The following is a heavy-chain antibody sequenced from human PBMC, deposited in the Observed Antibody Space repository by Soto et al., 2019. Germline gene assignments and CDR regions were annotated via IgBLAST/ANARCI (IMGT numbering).Heavy chain of an antibody. D-gene: IGHD3-22*01. CDR3: AKVITTRGYWLDP. V-gene: IGHV3-21*01. CDR1: GFTFSSYI. Sequence: PGGSLRLSSAVSGFTFSSYIMNWVRQAPGKGLEWVSSISSSSSYIYYADSVKGRFTISRDNAKNSLYLQMNSLRAEDTAVYYCAKVITTRGYWLDPWGQGTLVTVSS. J-gene: IGHJ5*02. CDR2: ISSSSSYI.